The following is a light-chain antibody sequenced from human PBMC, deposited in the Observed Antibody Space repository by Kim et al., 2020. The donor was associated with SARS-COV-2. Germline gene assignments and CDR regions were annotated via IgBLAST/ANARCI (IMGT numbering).Light chain of an antibody. CDR1: QSVSSSY. V-gene: IGKV3-20*01. J-gene: IGKJ2*01. Sequence: PGERAALSCRASQSVSSSYLAWYQQKPGQAPRLLIYGASSRATGIPDRFSGSGSGTDFTLTISRLEPEDFAVYYCQQYDNSSGYTFGQGTKLEI. CDR2: GAS. CDR3: QQYDNSSGYT.